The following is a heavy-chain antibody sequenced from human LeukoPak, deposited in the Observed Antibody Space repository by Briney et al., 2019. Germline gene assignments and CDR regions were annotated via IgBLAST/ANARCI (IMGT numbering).Heavy chain of an antibody. CDR1: GYTFTGNF. J-gene: IGHJ3*02. CDR3: ARGGIEVPAFDI. Sequence: ASVKVSCKASGYTFTGNFIHWVRQAPGQGLEWVGLINPKSGATTYAQRFQGRLTLTRDTSISTAFMELDTLGSDDTAVYYCARGGIEVPAFDIWGRGTMVTVS. V-gene: IGHV1-2*02. D-gene: IGHD1-26*01. CDR2: INPKSGAT.